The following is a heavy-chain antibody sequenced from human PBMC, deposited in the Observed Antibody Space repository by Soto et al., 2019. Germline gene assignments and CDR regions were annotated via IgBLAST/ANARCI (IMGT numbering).Heavy chain of an antibody. CDR2: INHSGST. Sequence: PSETLSLTCAVYGGSFSGYYWSWIRQPPGKGLEWIGEINHSGSTNYNPSLKSRVTISVDTSKNQFSLKLNSVTAADTAVYYCARWGNNLEPWGQGTLVTVSS. CDR1: GGSFSGYY. CDR3: ARWGNNLEP. J-gene: IGHJ5*02. D-gene: IGHD3-16*01. V-gene: IGHV4-34*01.